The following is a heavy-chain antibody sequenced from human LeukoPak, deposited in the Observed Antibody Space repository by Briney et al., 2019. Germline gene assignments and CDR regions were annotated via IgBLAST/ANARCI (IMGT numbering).Heavy chain of an antibody. V-gene: IGHV3-7*03. CDR1: GFTFSSYW. CDR3: ARGASPYYYYGKDV. J-gene: IGHJ6*02. CDR2: IKQDGSEK. Sequence: GGSLRLSCAASGFTFSSYWMSWVRQAPGKGLEWVANIKQDGSEKYYVDSVKGRFTISRDNAKNSLYLQMNSLRAEDTAVYYCARGASPYYYYGKDVWGQGTTVTVSS. D-gene: IGHD1-26*01.